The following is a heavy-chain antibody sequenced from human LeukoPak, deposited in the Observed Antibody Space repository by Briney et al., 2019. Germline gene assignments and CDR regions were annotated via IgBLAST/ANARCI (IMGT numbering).Heavy chain of an antibody. J-gene: IGHJ6*03. D-gene: IGHD3-3*01. CDR1: GGSFSGYY. V-gene: IGHV4-34*01. CDR2: INHSGST. CDR3: ARVASGFWSGYYIPPYYYYYMDV. Sequence: SETLSLTCAVYGGSFSGYYRSWIRQPPGKGLEWIGEINHSGSTNYNPSLKSRVTISVDTSKNQFSLKLSSVTAADTAVYYCARVASGFWSGYYIPPYYYYYMDVWGKGTTVTVSS.